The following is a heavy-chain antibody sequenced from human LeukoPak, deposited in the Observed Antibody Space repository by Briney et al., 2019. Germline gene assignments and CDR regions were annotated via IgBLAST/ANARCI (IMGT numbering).Heavy chain of an antibody. Sequence: GGSLRLSCVASGFTFSNYWMLWVRQAPGKGLMWVSLISTDGKSTRYAESVKGRFTISRDNAKNTLYLQLNSLKADDTAVYYCARVEMATITGFDYWGQGSLVTVSS. D-gene: IGHD5-24*01. CDR2: ISTDGKST. CDR1: GFTFSNYW. J-gene: IGHJ4*02. V-gene: IGHV3-74*01. CDR3: ARVEMATITGFDY.